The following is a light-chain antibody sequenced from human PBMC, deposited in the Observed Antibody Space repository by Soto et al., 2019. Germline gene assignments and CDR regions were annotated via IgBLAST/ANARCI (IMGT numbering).Light chain of an antibody. CDR2: DAS. Sequence: EIVLTQSPGTLSLSLGERATLSCRASQSVSYYLAWYQQKPGQAPRLLIYDASSRATGVPDRFSGSGSGTDFTLTISRLEPEDFAVYYCQQYGSSGTFGQGTKVDIK. V-gene: IGKV3-20*01. J-gene: IGKJ1*01. CDR3: QQYGSSGT. CDR1: QSVSYY.